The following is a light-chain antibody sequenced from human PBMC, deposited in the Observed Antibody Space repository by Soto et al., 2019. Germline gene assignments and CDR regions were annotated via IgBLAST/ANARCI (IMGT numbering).Light chain of an antibody. J-gene: IGLJ1*01. CDR3: SSYAGRNNRGNV. V-gene: IGLV2-8*01. CDR1: SSDVGGYNY. CDR2: EVS. Sequence: QSVLTQPPSASGSPGQSVTISCTGTSSDVGGYNYVSWYQQHPGKAPKLMIYEVSKRPSGVPDRFSGSKSGNTASLTVSGLQAEDEADYYCSSYAGRNNRGNVFGTGTKVTVL.